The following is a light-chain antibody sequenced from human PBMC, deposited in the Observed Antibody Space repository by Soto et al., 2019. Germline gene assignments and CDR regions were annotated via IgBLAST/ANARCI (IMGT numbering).Light chain of an antibody. CDR1: TSNILRNY. V-gene: IGLV1-47*01. CDR2: MND. CDR3: ASWDDSLSGYV. Sequence: QSVLTQPPSASGNPGQRLTISCSGSTSNILRNYVYWYRQFPGTAPRLLISMNDQRPSGVPDRFSGYKSGTSASLAISGLRSEDEADYYCASWDDSLSGYVFGTGTKVTVL. J-gene: IGLJ1*01.